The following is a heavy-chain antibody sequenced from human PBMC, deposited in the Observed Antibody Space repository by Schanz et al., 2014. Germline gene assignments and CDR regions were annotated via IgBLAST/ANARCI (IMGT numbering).Heavy chain of an antibody. CDR2: IIPSLGLA. Sequence: VQLEQSGAEVKKPGSSVKVSCKASGGTFSSFGINWVRQAPGQGLEWMGRIIPSLGLAKYEQKFQDKVTITADTATTTAYMELSGLRSEDTAGYYCARDGVDAAAGGNYWGQGTLVTGSS. J-gene: IGHJ4*02. CDR1: GGTFSSFG. CDR3: ARDGVDAAAGGNY. V-gene: IGHV1-69*04. D-gene: IGHD6-13*01.